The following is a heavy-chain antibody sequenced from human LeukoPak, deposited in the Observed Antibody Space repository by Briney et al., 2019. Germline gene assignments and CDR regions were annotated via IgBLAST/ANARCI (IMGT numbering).Heavy chain of an antibody. D-gene: IGHD2-2*01. J-gene: IGHJ5*02. Sequence: GGSLRLSCAASGFTFSTYVMNWFRQAPGRGLEWVSVIYTGGSTYYADSVKGRFTISRDNSKNTLYLQMNSLRAEDTAVYYCATRGFCSGNSCYAPQPWGQGTLVTVSS. CDR3: ATRGFCSGNSCYAPQP. V-gene: IGHV3-23*03. CDR1: GFTFSTYV. CDR2: IYTGGST.